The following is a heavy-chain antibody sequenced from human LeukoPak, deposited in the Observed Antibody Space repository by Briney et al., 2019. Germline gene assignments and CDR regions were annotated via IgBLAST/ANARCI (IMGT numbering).Heavy chain of an antibody. CDR3: ARDYYGSGSSWFDP. J-gene: IGHJ5*02. CDR2: IYTSGST. CDR1: GGSISSYY. Sequence: SETLSLTCTVSGGSISSYYWSWIRQPAGKGLEWIGRIYTSGSTNYNPSLKSRVTISVDTSKNQFSLKLSSVTAADTAVYYCARDYYGSGSSWFDPWGQGTLVTVSS. D-gene: IGHD3-10*01. V-gene: IGHV4-4*07.